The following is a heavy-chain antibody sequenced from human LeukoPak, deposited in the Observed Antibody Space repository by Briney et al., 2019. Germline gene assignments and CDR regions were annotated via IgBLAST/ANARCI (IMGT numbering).Heavy chain of an antibody. D-gene: IGHD5-12*01. V-gene: IGHV1-2*06. Sequence: ASVKVSCKASGYTFNGYYMQWVRQAPARGLEWMGRINPNSGGTDSAQKFQGRVTMTIDTSINTAYMELSSLTSDDTAVYYCARDRRGYSGYDMNWGQGTLVTVSS. CDR3: ARDRRGYSGYDMN. CDR2: INPNSGGT. J-gene: IGHJ4*02. CDR1: GYTFNGYY.